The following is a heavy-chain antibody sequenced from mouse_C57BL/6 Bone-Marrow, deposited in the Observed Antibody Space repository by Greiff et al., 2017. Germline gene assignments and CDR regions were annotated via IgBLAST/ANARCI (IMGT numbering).Heavy chain of an antibody. D-gene: IGHD2-4*01. Sequence: QVQLQQPGTELVKPGASVKLSCKASGYTFTSYWMHWVKQRPGQGLEWIGNINPSNGGTNYNEKFKSKATLTVDKSYSTAYMQLSSLTSEDSAVYYCARGGLYYDYDEGSYWGQGTLVTVSA. V-gene: IGHV1-53*01. CDR2: INPSNGGT. CDR3: ARGGLYYDYDEGSY. CDR1: GYTFTSYW. J-gene: IGHJ3*01.